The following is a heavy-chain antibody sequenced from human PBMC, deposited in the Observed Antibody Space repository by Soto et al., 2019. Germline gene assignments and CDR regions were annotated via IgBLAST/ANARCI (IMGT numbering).Heavy chain of an antibody. CDR1: GGSIHSSRYY. J-gene: IGHJ3*02. Sequence: SETLSLTCTVSGGSIHSSRYYWGGIRQPPGQGLVWIGSIYYSGSTYYNPSLKSRVTISVDTSKNQFSLKLSSVTAADTAVYYCARHTQEMYYDSSDYYWYAFDIWGQGTMVTVS. D-gene: IGHD3-22*01. CDR2: IYYSGST. V-gene: IGHV4-39*01. CDR3: ARHTQEMYYDSSDYYWYAFDI.